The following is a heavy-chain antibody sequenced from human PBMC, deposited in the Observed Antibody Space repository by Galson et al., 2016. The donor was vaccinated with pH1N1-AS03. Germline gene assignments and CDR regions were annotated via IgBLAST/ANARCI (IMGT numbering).Heavy chain of an antibody. CDR3: ARGGNIFNWDDGVHWLDP. J-gene: IGHJ5*02. V-gene: IGHV1-46*03. Sequence: SVKVSCKASGYIFGSYYLHWVRQAPGQGLEWMGIINPSGGSTTYPQEFQGRVTMTTDASTSTVYMELTTLGSDDTGVYYCARGGNIFNWDDGVHWLDPWGQGTLVTVSS. CDR2: INPSGGST. CDR1: GYIFGSYY. D-gene: IGHD1-1*01.